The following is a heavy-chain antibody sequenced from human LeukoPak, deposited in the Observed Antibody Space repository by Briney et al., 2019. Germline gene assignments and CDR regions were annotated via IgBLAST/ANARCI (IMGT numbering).Heavy chain of an antibody. Sequence: GGSLRLSCAASGFTFSSYGMSWVRQAPGKGLEWVSAISGSGGSTYYADSVKGRFTISRDNSKNTLYLQMNSLRAEDTAVYYCAKDWGPYSGYDYYFDYWGQGTLVTVSS. D-gene: IGHD5-12*01. CDR3: AKDWGPYSGYDYYFDY. V-gene: IGHV3-23*01. CDR1: GFTFSSYG. CDR2: ISGSGGST. J-gene: IGHJ4*02.